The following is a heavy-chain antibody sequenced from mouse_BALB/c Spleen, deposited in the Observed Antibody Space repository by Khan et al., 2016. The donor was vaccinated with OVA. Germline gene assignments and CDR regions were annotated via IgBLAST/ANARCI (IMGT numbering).Heavy chain of an antibody. D-gene: IGHD2-14*01. CDR3: ARRTTEYAMDY. Sequence: QVQLQQSGAELARPGASVKMSCKASGYTFTSHTMHWVKQRPGQGLEWIGYINPRSGYTNYNQKLNDKATLTADKSSSTAYMQLSSLTSEDSAVYYCARRTTEYAMDYWGQGTSVTVPS. V-gene: IGHV1-4*01. CDR2: INPRSGYT. J-gene: IGHJ4*01. CDR1: GYTFTSHT.